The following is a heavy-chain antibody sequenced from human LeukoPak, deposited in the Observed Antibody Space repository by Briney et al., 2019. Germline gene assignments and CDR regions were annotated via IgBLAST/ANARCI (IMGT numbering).Heavy chain of an antibody. CDR2: TYYRSKWYN. J-gene: IGHJ3*02. D-gene: IGHD3-10*01. V-gene: IGHV6-1*01. Sequence: SQTLSLTCAISGDSVSSNSAAWNWIRQSPSRGLEWLGRTYYRSKWYNDYAVSVKSRITINPDTSKNQFSLQLNSVTPEDTAVYYCVRGRGSGWPTFKADAFDIWGQGTMVTVSS. CDR3: VRGRGSGWPTFKADAFDI. CDR1: GDSVSSNSAA.